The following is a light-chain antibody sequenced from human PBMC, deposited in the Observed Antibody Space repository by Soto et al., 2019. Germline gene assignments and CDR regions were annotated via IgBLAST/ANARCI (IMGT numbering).Light chain of an antibody. CDR2: GAS. CDR3: QQYGSSPLT. V-gene: IGKV3-20*01. CDR1: QIVSSSY. Sequence: EILLTQSPGTLSLSPGERATLSCRAIQIVSSSYLAWYQQKPGQAPRLLIYGASSRATGIPDRFSGSGSGTDFTLTISRLEPEDFAVYYCQQYGSSPLTFGGGTKVDIK. J-gene: IGKJ4*01.